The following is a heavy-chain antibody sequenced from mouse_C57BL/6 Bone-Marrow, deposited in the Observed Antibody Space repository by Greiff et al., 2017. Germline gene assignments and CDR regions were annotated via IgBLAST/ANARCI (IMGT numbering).Heavy chain of an antibody. D-gene: IGHD1-1*02. CDR1: GYTFTNYW. CDR2: ITPNSGST. V-gene: IGHV1-64*01. CDR3: ARLCWYFEV. J-gene: IGHJ1*03. Sequence: VQLQESGAELVKPGASVKLSCKASGYTFTNYWMHWVKQTPGQGLEWIGMITPNSGSTNYNEKFKSKATLTVDKSTSTAYMQLSSLSSEDTAVYYCARLCWYFEVWGTGTTVTVSS.